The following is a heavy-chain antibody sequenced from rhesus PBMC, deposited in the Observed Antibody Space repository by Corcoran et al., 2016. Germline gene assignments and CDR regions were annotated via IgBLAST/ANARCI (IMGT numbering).Heavy chain of an antibody. CDR2: IYGSSGST. V-gene: IGHV4S9*01. D-gene: IGHD5-24*01. Sequence: QVQLQESGPGLVQPSETLSLTCAFSGGSISDNYHWYWIRQPPGKGLEWIGNIYGSSGSTYYNPSLKSRVTISKDTSKNQFSLKLSSVTAADTAVYFCAREGTVSYFDHWGQGVLVTVSS. CDR1: GGSISDNYH. J-gene: IGHJ4*01. CDR3: AREGTVSYFDH.